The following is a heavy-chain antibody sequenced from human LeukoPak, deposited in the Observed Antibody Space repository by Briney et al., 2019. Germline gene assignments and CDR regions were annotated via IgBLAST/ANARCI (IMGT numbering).Heavy chain of an antibody. CDR3: ASPGRDGYNWFDY. D-gene: IGHD5-24*01. CDR2: ISSSSSTI. J-gene: IGHJ4*02. CDR1: GFTFSSYS. V-gene: IGHV3-48*04. Sequence: GGSLRLSCAASGFTFSSYSMNWVRQAPGKGLEWVSYISSSSSTIYYADSVKGRFTISRDNAKNSLYLQMNSLRAEDTAVYYCASPGRDGYNWFDYWGQGTLVTVSS.